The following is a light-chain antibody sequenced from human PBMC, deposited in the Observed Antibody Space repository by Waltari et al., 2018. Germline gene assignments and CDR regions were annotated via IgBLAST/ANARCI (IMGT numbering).Light chain of an antibody. J-gene: IGLJ3*02. CDR2: DDS. CDR3: QVLDVINNHVV. Sequence: SYVLTQPPSVSVAPGKTATFSCEGTYLGSTRVRWSQQKPGQAPVLVLYDDSVRPSGIPERFSGSNSDNTATLTVSRVEVGDEADYYCQVLDVINNHVVFGGGTKLTV. CDR1: YLGSTR. V-gene: IGLV3-21*03.